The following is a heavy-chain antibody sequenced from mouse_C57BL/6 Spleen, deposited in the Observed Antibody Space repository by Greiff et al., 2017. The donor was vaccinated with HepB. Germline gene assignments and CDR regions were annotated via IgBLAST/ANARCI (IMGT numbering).Heavy chain of an antibody. CDR3: ARRLYYGSSLWFAY. D-gene: IGHD1-1*01. CDR2: IDPSDSYT. Sequence: QVQLQQPGAELVKPGASVKLSCKASGYTFTSYWMQWVKQRPGQGLEWIGEIDPSDSYTNYNQKFKGKATLTVDTSSSTAYMQLSSLTSEDSAVYCCARRLYYGSSLWFAYWGQGTLVTVSA. J-gene: IGHJ3*01. CDR1: GYTFTSYW. V-gene: IGHV1-50*01.